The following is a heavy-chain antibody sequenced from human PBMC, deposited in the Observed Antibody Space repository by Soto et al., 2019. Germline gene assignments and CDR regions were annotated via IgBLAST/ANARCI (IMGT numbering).Heavy chain of an antibody. V-gene: IGHV4-31*03. J-gene: IGHJ4*02. D-gene: IGHD3-10*01. Sequence: QVQLQESGPGLVKPSQTLSLTCTVSGGSISSGVYYWSWIRQHPGKGLEWIGYIFYSGSTYYNPSLTSRVTISVDTSKHQFSLKLSSVTAADTAVYYCATYGSGTYKPTTFDYWGQGTLVTVSS. CDR2: IFYSGST. CDR3: ATYGSGTYKPTTFDY. CDR1: GGSISSGVYY.